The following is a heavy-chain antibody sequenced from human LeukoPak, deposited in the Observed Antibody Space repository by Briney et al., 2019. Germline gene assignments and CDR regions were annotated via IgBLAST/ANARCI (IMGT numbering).Heavy chain of an antibody. CDR2: ISSSSSYI. V-gene: IGHV3-21*01. CDR3: ARDFLIRAVARSFDC. D-gene: IGHD6-19*01. J-gene: IGHJ4*02. Sequence: PGGSLRLSCAASGFTFSSYSMNWVRQAPGKGLEWVSSISSSSSYIYYADSVKGRFTISRDNAKNSLYLQMNSLRAEDTAVYYCARDFLIRAVARSFDCWGQGTLVTVSS. CDR1: GFTFSSYS.